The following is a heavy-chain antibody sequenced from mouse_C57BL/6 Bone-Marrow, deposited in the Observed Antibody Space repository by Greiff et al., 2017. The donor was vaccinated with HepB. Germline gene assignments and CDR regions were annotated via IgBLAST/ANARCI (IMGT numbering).Heavy chain of an antibody. Sequence: EVKLVESGGGLVKPGGSLKLSCAASGFTFSSYAMSWVRQTPEKRLEWVATISDGGSYTYYPDNVKGRFTISRDNAKNNLYLQMSHLKSEDTAMYYCARKDWDYFDYGGQGTTLTVSS. CDR2: ISDGGSYT. V-gene: IGHV5-4*03. J-gene: IGHJ2*01. CDR3: ARKDWDYFDY. CDR1: GFTFSSYA. D-gene: IGHD4-1*01.